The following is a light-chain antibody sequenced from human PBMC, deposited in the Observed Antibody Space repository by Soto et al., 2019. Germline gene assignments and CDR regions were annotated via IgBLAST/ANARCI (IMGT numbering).Light chain of an antibody. V-gene: IGLV2-14*03. Sequence: QSALTQPASVSGSPGQSITISCTGTSSDVGGYNYVSWYQQHPGKAPKLLIYDVNNRPSGVSNRFSGSKSGNTASLTISGLQAEDEDDYYCTSYTTTSTVVFGGGTKLTVL. J-gene: IGLJ2*01. CDR2: DVN. CDR3: TSYTTTSTVV. CDR1: SSDVGGYNY.